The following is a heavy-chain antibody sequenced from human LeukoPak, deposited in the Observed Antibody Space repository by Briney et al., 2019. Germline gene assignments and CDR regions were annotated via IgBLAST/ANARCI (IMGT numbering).Heavy chain of an antibody. CDR2: IVVGSGNT. J-gene: IGHJ6*03. CDR1: GFTFTSSA. Sequence: SVKVSCKASGFTFTSSAVQWVRQARGQRLEWIGWIVVGSGNTNYAQKFQERVTITRDMSTSTAYMELSSLRSEDTAVYYCARAGDSRSSGWYTYYYYYMDVWGKGTTVTVSS. CDR3: ARAGDSRSSGWYTYYYYYMDV. V-gene: IGHV1-58*01. D-gene: IGHD6-19*01.